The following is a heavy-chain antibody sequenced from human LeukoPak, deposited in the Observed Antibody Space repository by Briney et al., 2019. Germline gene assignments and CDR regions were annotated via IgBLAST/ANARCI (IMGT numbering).Heavy chain of an antibody. J-gene: IGHJ4*02. CDR2: ISGDGGST. V-gene: IGHV3-43*02. D-gene: IGHD3-22*01. CDR1: GFTFDDYA. Sequence: GGSLRLSCAASGFTFDDYAMHWVRQAPGKGLECVSLISGDGGSTYYADSVKGRFTISRDNSKNSLYLQMNSLRTEDTALYYCAKDIDYYDSSGYYSNSVDYWGQGTLVTVSS. CDR3: AKDIDYYDSSGYYSNSVDY.